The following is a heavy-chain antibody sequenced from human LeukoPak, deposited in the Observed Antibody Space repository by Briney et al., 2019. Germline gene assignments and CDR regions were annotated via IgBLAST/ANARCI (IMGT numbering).Heavy chain of an antibody. CDR2: IYTSGST. CDR3: ARDKYDFWSGYSGHFDY. D-gene: IGHD3-3*01. Sequence: SETLSLTCTVSGGSISSGSYYWSWVRQPAGKGLEWIGRIYTSGSTNYNPSLKSRVTISVDTSKNQFSLKLSSVTAADTAVYYCARDKYDFWSGYSGHFDYWGQGTLVTVSS. J-gene: IGHJ4*02. CDR1: GGSISSGSYY. V-gene: IGHV4-61*02.